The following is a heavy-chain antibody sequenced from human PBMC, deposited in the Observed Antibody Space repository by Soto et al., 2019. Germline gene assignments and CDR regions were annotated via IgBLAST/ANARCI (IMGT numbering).Heavy chain of an antibody. Sequence: GGSLRLSCSASGFTFSSYAMHWVRQAPGKGLEYVSAISSNGGSTHYADSVKGRFTISRDNSKNTQYLQMSSLRADDTALYYCVKGEYYYDSSGYYPFDYWGQGTLVTVSS. CDR3: VKGEYYYDSSGYYPFDY. D-gene: IGHD3-22*01. V-gene: IGHV3-64D*06. J-gene: IGHJ4*02. CDR2: ISSNGGST. CDR1: GFTFSSYA.